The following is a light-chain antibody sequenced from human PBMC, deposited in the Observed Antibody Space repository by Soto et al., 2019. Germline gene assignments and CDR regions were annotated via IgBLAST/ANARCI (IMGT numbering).Light chain of an antibody. V-gene: IGKV3-20*01. J-gene: IGKJ2*01. CDR3: QQYDGSMYT. CDR1: QSVSSSY. CDR2: GAS. Sequence: EIVLTQSPGTLSLSPGERATLSCRASQSVSSSYLAWYKQKPGQAPRLLIYGASSRATGIPDRFSGSGSGTDFTLTISRLEPEDFAVYYCQQYDGSMYTFGQGTKLEFK.